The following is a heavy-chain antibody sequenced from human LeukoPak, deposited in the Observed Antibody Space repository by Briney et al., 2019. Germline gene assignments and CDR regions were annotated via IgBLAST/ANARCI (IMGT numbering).Heavy chain of an antibody. Sequence: SVKVSCKASGGTFSSYAISWVRQAPGQGLEWMGRIIPILGIANYAQKFQGRVTITADKSTSTAYMELSSLRSEDTAVYYCARDRAVAGTAPFDYWGQGTLVTVSS. CDR1: GGTFSSYA. V-gene: IGHV1-69*04. CDR3: ARDRAVAGTAPFDY. D-gene: IGHD6-19*01. J-gene: IGHJ4*02. CDR2: IIPILGIA.